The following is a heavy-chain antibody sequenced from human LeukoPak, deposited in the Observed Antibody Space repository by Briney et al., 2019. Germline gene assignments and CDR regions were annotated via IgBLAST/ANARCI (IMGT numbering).Heavy chain of an antibody. D-gene: IGHD3-10*01. CDR3: ARTVVPYGSGSYYLPFDY. J-gene: IGHJ4*02. V-gene: IGHV4-59*01. CDR2: IYYSGST. Sequence: SETLSLTCTVSGGSISSYYWSWIRQPPGKGLEWIGYIYYSGSTNYNPSLKSRVTISVDTSKNQFSLKLSSVTAADTAVYYCARTVVPYGSGSYYLPFDYWGQGTLVTVSS. CDR1: GGSISSYY.